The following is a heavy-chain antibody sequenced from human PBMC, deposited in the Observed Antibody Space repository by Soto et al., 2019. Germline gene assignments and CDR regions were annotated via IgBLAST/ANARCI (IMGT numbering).Heavy chain of an antibody. V-gene: IGHV4-59*01. Sequence: PSETLSLTCTVSGGSISSYFWSWIRQPPGKGLEWIGQIYSSGNPSYNPSLKSRVTISVDTSKNQFSLKLSPVTAADTAVYYCARELYGSGSYYKGNDPYGMDVWGQGSSVTVSS. CDR2: IYSSGNP. D-gene: IGHD3-10*01. J-gene: IGHJ6*02. CDR3: ARELYGSGSYYKGNDPYGMDV. CDR1: GGSISSYF.